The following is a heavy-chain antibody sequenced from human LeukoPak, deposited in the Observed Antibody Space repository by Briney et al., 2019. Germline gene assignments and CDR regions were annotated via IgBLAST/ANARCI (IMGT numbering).Heavy chain of an antibody. CDR2: IYPADSST. D-gene: IGHD2/OR15-2a*01. CDR1: GYGFSNYW. J-gene: IGHJ5*02. Sequence: GESLKISCKASGYGFSNYWIGWVRQPPGKGLEWVGFIYPADSSTRYSPSFQGQVTISADKSISTAHLQWSSLKASDTAMYYCARRYYHSTEFDPWGQGTLVTVSS. CDR3: ARRYYHSTEFDP. V-gene: IGHV5-51*01.